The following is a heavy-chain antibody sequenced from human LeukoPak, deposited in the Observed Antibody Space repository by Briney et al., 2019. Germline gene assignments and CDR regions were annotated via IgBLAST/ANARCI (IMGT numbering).Heavy chain of an antibody. CDR2: ISGSGGST. CDR3: AKDLFSSSWLYDY. Sequence: GSLRLPCAASGFTFRSYAMRWVRQAPGKGLEGVSAISGSGGSTYYADSVKGRFTISRDNSKNTLYLQMNSLRAEDTAVYYCAKDLFSSSWLYDYWGQGTLVTVSS. D-gene: IGHD6-13*01. J-gene: IGHJ4*02. CDR1: GFTFRSYA. V-gene: IGHV3-23*01.